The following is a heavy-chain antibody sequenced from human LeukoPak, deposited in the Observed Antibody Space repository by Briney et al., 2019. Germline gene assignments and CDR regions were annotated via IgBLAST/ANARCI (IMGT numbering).Heavy chain of an antibody. CDR1: GFTFSNSA. D-gene: IGHD6-13*01. J-gene: IGHJ4*02. CDR2: ISSSGGST. Sequence: PGGSLRLSCAASGFTFSNSAISWVRQAPGKGLEWVSGISSSGGSTYYADSVNGRFTISRDNSKNTLYLQMNSLRADDTAVYYCARGHSSSWFDYWGQGTLVTVSS. CDR3: ARGHSSSWFDY. V-gene: IGHV3-23*01.